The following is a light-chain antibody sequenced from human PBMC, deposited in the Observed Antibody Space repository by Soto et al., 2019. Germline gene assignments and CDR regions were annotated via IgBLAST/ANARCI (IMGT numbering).Light chain of an antibody. J-gene: IGLJ1*01. CDR1: KLGDKY. V-gene: IGLV3-1*01. CDR2: QDS. Sequence: SYELTQPPPVSVSPGQTASITCSGDKLGDKYACWYQQKPGQSPVLVIYQDSKRPSGIPERFSGSNSGNTATLTISGTQAMDEAYYYCQAWDSSTAVFGTGTKLTVL. CDR3: QAWDSSTAV.